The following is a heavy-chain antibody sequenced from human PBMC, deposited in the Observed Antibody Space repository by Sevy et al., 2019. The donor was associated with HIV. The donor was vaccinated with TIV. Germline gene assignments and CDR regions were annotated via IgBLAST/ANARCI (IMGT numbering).Heavy chain of an antibody. CDR1: GFTFSSYG. CDR2: IWYDGSNK. D-gene: IGHD2-15*01. V-gene: IGHV3-33*01. J-gene: IGHJ4*02. Sequence: GGSLRLSCAASGFTFSSYGMHWVRQAPGKGLEWVAVIWYDGSNKYYADSVKGRFTISRDNSKNTLYLQMNSLRAEDTAVYYCARSPGYCSGGSCYWDFDYWVQGTLVTVSS. CDR3: ARSPGYCSGGSCYWDFDY.